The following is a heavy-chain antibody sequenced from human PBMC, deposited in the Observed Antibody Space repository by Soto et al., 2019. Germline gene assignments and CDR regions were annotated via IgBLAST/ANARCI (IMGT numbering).Heavy chain of an antibody. CDR3: AREGRTRHLDY. V-gene: IGHV1-2*06. CDR1: GYIFTDYY. CDR2: INPNSGGT. Sequence: ASVKVSCKASGYIFTDYYMHWVRQAPGQELGWMGRINPNSGGTNYAQKFQGRVTMTRDTSISTAYMELSSLRSEDTAVYYCAREGRTRHLDYWGQGTLVTVSS. J-gene: IGHJ4*02. D-gene: IGHD2-2*01.